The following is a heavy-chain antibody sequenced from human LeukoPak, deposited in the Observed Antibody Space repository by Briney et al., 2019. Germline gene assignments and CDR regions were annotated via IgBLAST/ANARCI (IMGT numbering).Heavy chain of an antibody. CDR2: ISAYNGNT. CDR1: GYTFTSYG. CDR3: ARDRAEYYYDSSGFDY. Sequence: ASVKVSCKASGYTFTSYGISWVRQAPGQGLEWVGWISAYNGNTNYAQKLQGRVTMTTDTSTSTAYMELRSLRSDDTAVYYCARDRAEYYYDSSGFDYWGQGTLVTVSS. V-gene: IGHV1-18*01. D-gene: IGHD3-22*01. J-gene: IGHJ4*02.